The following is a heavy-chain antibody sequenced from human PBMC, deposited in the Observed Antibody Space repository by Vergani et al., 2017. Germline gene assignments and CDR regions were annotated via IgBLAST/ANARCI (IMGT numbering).Heavy chain of an antibody. J-gene: IGHJ5*02. CDR3: ARHSTVEWLVKLGWIDP. Sequence: QVQLQQWGAGLLKPSETLSLTCAVYGRSFSGYYWGWIRQPPGKGLEWIASIYYSGSTYYNPSLKSRVTISVDTSKNQFSLKLSSVTAADTAVYFCARHSTVEWLVKLGWIDPWGQGILVTVSS. CDR2: IYYSGST. D-gene: IGHD6-19*01. CDR1: GRSFSGYY. V-gene: IGHV4-34*01.